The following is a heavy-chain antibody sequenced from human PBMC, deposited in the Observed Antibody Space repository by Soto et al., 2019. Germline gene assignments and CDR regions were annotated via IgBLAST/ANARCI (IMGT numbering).Heavy chain of an antibody. CDR3: ARGLVGSGWYTGDY. J-gene: IGHJ4*02. V-gene: IGHV4-34*01. CDR1: GGSFHDFY. CDR2: INHSATT. Sequence: QVQLRQWGAGRLKPSETLSLTCAFYGGSFHDFYWSWIRQPPGKGLEWIGEINHSATTNYNPSLKSRVTISIDTSRNEFSLSLSSGTAADTAVYYCARGLVGSGWYTGDYWGQGTLVTVSS. D-gene: IGHD6-19*01.